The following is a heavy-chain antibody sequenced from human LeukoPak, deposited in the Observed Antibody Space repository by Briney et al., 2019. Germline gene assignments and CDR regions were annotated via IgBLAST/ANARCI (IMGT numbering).Heavy chain of an antibody. D-gene: IGHD6-13*01. V-gene: IGHV3-11*01. CDR2: ISSSGSTI. J-gene: IGHJ4*02. CDR3: ARGDSSSWYYFDY. Sequence: SGGSLRLSCAASGFTSSDYYMSWIRQAPGKGLEWVSYISSSGSTIYYADSVKGRFTISRDNAKNSLYLQMNSLRAEDTAVYYCARGDSSSWYYFDYWGQGTLVTVSS. CDR1: GFTSSDYY.